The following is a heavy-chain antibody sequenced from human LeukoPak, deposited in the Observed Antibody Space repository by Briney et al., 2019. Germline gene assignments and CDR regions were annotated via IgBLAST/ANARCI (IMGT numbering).Heavy chain of an antibody. CDR1: GFTLSSYG. V-gene: IGHV3-23*01. CDR2: ISGSGGST. J-gene: IGHJ3*02. D-gene: IGHD6-13*01. CDR3: AKEHGGSSWYEDAFDI. Sequence: GGTLRLSCAASGFTLSSYGMSWVRQAPGKGLEWVSAISGSGGSTYYADSVKGRFTISRDNSKNTLYLQMNSLRAEDTAVYYCAKEHGGSSWYEDAFDIWGQGTMVTVSS.